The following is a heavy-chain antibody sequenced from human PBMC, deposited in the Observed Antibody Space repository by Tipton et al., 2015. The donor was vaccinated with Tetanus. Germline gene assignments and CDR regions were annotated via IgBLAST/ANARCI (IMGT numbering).Heavy chain of an antibody. D-gene: IGHD2-8*01. CDR1: GFSFSNYK. J-gene: IGHJ4*02. Sequence: SLRLSCEVSGFSFSNYKMNWVRQGPGRGLEWVSSISSTSRYINYADSVKGRFTISRDNAKNSLFLEMNSLRADDTAVYYCVRGARGWVMYYHFDSWGQGVLVVVSA. CDR3: VRGARGWVMYYHFDS. CDR2: ISSTSRYI. V-gene: IGHV3-21*01.